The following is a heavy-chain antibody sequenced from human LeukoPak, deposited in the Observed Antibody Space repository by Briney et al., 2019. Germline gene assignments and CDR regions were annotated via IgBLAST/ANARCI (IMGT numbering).Heavy chain of an antibody. CDR3: ARETKDSSGYHY. D-gene: IGHD3-22*01. CDR2: IYSGGST. CDR1: GFTVSSNY. V-gene: IGHV3-66*01. Sequence: GGSLRLSCAASGFTVSSNYMSWVRQAPGKGLEWVSVIYSGGSTYYADSVKGRFTISRDNSKNTLYLQMNSLRAEDTAVYYCARETKDSSGYHYWGQGTLVTVSS. J-gene: IGHJ4*02.